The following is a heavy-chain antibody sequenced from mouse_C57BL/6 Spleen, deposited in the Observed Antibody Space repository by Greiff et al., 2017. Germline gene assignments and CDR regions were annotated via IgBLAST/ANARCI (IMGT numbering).Heavy chain of an antibody. Sequence: QVQLQQSGAELMKPGASVKLSCKASGYTFTGYWIEWVKQRPGHGLEWIGEILPGSGSTNYNEKFKGKATFTVDTSSDTAYMQLSRLTTEDFAFYYSARRYYHGSIFFFGYWGQGATLSVSS. D-gene: IGHD1-1*01. CDR2: ILPGSGST. CDR3: ARRYYHGSIFFFGY. J-gene: IGHJ2*01. V-gene: IGHV1-9*01. CDR1: GYTFTGYW.